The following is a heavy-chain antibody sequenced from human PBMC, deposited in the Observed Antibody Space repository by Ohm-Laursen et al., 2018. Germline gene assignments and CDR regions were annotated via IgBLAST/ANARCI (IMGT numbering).Heavy chain of an antibody. V-gene: IGHV4-4*07. CDR2: VFPVGAT. Sequence: DTLSLTCPVSNDSFDEAFWSWIRQPAGKGLEWIGRVFPVGATNYNPSLKGRLTMSINRSKKQFSLRLTSVTAADTAVYYCTNSLGGAHWGPGILVTVSS. CDR1: NDSFDEAF. CDR3: TNSLGGAH. J-gene: IGHJ4*02.